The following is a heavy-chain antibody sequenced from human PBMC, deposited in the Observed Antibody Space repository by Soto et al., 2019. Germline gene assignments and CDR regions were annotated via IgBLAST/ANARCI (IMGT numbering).Heavy chain of an antibody. CDR2: INPDSGGT. J-gene: IGHJ4*02. CDR3: ASAAVTGTAGLDF. Sequence: ASVKVSCKASGYTFSGFYMHWVRQAPGQGLEWMGWINPDSGGTKSAEKFQGRVTMTRDTSISTAYMELSRLTSDDTAVYYCASAAVTGTAGLDFWGQGTQVTVSS. D-gene: IGHD6-19*01. CDR1: GYTFSGFY. V-gene: IGHV1-2*02.